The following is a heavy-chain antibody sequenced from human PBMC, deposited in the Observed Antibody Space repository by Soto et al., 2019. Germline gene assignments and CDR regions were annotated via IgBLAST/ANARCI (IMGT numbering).Heavy chain of an antibody. Sequence: ASVKVSFKASGYTFTSYGSSWVRQATGQGLEWMGWMNPNSGNTGYAQKFQGRVTMTRNTSISTAYMELSSLRSEDTAVYYCARRDSSSWYFVYYYGMDVWGQGTTVTVSS. CDR1: GYTFTSYG. D-gene: IGHD6-13*01. CDR3: ARRDSSSWYFVYYYGMDV. J-gene: IGHJ6*02. CDR2: MNPNSGNT. V-gene: IGHV1-8*02.